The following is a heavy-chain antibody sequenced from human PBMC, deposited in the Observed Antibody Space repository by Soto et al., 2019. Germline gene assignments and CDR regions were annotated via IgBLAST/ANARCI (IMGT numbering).Heavy chain of an antibody. J-gene: IGHJ4*02. CDR3: AKAPLRVVHPLVFDY. D-gene: IGHD3-3*01. CDR2: ISGSGGAT. Sequence: HPGGSLRLSCEASGFTFSSYAMNWVRQAPGTGLEWISVISGSGGATYFADSVKGRFVISRDNSKNTLYLQMNSLRAEDTAIYYCAKAPLRVVHPLVFDYWGQGSLVTVSS. V-gene: IGHV3-23*01. CDR1: GFTFSSYA.